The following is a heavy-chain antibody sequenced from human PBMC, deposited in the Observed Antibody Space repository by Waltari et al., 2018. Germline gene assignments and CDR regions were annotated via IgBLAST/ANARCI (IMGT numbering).Heavy chain of an antibody. J-gene: IGHJ5*02. Sequence: QVHLVESGGGVVQPGTSLRLACAASGFTFSHHGLYWVRQAPGKGLEWVAIISDDGTDKYYGDSVKVRFTISRDNSKNTLYLQMNNLRPEDTAIYYCARESVSHWFDPWGQGTLVTVSS. CDR2: ISDDGTDK. D-gene: IGHD2-8*01. CDR1: GFTFSHHG. V-gene: IGHV3-30*03. CDR3: ARESVSHWFDP.